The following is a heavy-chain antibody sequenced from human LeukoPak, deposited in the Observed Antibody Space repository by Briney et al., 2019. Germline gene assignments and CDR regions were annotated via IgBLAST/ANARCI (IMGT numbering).Heavy chain of an antibody. J-gene: IGHJ4*02. CDR1: GGSLSSSSYY. V-gene: IGHV4-31*03. Sequence: SETLSLTCTVSGGSLSSSSYYWGWIRQPPGKGLEWIGYIYYSGSSYYNPSLRSRVTISVGTSKNHFSLKLSSVTAADTAVYYCARNRDGYNSFDYWGQGTLVTVSS. D-gene: IGHD5-24*01. CDR2: IYYSGSS. CDR3: ARNRDGYNSFDY.